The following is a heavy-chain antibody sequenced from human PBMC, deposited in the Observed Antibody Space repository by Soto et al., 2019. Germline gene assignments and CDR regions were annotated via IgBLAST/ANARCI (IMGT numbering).Heavy chain of an antibody. CDR3: AGIIWFRGMDV. V-gene: IGHV6-1*01. Sequence: SQTLSLTCAISGDSVSSSSAAWIWIRQSPSRGLEWLGRTYYRSKWNNEYAVSMESRIAINPDTSKNQFSLQLYSVTPEDTAVYYCAGIIWFRGMDVWGQGTPVTV. D-gene: IGHD3-10*01. J-gene: IGHJ6*02. CDR2: TYYRSKWNN. CDR1: GDSVSSSSAA.